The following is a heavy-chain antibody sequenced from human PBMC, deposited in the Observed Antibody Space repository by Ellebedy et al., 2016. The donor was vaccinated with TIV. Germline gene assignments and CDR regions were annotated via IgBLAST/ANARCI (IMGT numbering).Heavy chain of an antibody. D-gene: IGHD6-19*01. V-gene: IGHV4-59*12. CDR1: GGSISSYY. CDR2: IYYSGST. CDR3: ARGRWLVFFDL. Sequence: MPSETLSLTCAVSGGSISSYYWSWIRQPPGKGLEWIGYIYYSGSTNYNPSLKSRVTISVDTSKNQFSLKLSSVTAADTAVYYCARGRWLVFFDLWGRGTLVTVSS. J-gene: IGHJ2*01.